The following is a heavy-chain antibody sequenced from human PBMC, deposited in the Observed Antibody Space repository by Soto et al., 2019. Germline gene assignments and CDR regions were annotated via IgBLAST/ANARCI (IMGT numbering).Heavy chain of an antibody. V-gene: IGHV4-59*01. Sequence: SETLSLTCTVSGGSISSYYWSWIRQPPGKGLEWIGYIYYSGSTNYNPSLQSRVTISVDTSKNQFSLKLSSVTAADTAVYYCAREEFDYYDSSGYQSNWFDPWGQGTLVTVSS. CDR3: AREEFDYYDSSGYQSNWFDP. CDR1: GGSISSYY. J-gene: IGHJ5*02. CDR2: IYYSGST. D-gene: IGHD3-22*01.